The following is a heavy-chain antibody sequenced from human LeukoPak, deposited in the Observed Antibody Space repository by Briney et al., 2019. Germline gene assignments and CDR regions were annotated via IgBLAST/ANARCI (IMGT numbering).Heavy chain of an antibody. V-gene: IGHV3-15*01. J-gene: IGHJ4*02. CDR1: GFTFSTYW. D-gene: IGHD3-10*01. CDR3: TTVAITMVRGVIIITRSFDY. Sequence: PGGSLRLSCAASGFTFSTYWMHWVRQVPGKGLEWVGRIKRKSDGGTTDYAAPVKGRFTISRDDSKNTLYLQMNSLKTEDTAVYYCTTVAITMVRGVIIITRSFDYWGQGTLVTVSS. CDR2: IKRKSDGGTT.